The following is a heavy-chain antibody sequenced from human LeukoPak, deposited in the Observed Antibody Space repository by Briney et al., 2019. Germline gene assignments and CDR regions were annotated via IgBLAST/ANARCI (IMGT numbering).Heavy chain of an antibody. V-gene: IGHV4-61*01. CDR1: GGSISSSSYY. J-gene: IGHJ4*02. D-gene: IGHD1-26*01. CDR3: AREGGQYYFDY. CDR2: IYHSGTT. Sequence: SETLSLTCTVSGGSISSSSYYWSWIRQPPGKGLEWIGYIYHSGTTNYNSSLKSRVTISVDTSKNQFSLKLSSVTAADTAVYYCAREGGQYYFDYWGQGTLVTVSS.